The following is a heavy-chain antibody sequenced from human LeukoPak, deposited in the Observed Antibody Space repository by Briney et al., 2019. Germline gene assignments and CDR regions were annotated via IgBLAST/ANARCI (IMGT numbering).Heavy chain of an antibody. CDR3: ARGTIAAAGRDWYFDL. J-gene: IGHJ2*01. Sequence: SETLSLTCTVSGGSISSYYWSWIRQPPGKGLEWFGYIFYSGSTNYNPSLKSRVTISVDTSKNQFSLKLSSVTAADTAVYYCARGTIAAAGRDWYFDLWGRGTLVTVSS. CDR2: IFYSGST. CDR1: GGSISSYY. D-gene: IGHD6-13*01. V-gene: IGHV4-59*01.